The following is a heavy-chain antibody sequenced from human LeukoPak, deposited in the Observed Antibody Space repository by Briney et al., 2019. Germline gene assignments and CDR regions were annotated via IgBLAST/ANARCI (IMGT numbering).Heavy chain of an antibody. CDR2: ISYDGSNK. J-gene: IGHJ4*02. CDR1: GFTFSSYA. V-gene: IGHV3-30-3*01. D-gene: IGHD3-9*01. Sequence: LSGGSLRLSCAASGFTFSSYAMHWVRQAPGKGLEWVAVISYDGSNKYYADSVKGRFTISRDNSKNTLYLQMNSLRAEDTAVYYCAREDYDILTGYYGNWGQGTLVTVSS. CDR3: AREDYDILTGYYGN.